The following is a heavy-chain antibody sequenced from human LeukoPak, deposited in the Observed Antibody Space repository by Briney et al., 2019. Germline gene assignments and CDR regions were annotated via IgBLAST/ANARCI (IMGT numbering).Heavy chain of an antibody. D-gene: IGHD1-26*01. CDR3: ARSWDARLNFDY. J-gene: IGHJ4*02. Sequence: PGGSLRLSCAASGFIVSSNYMNWVRQAPGKGLEWVSVIYSGGSTYYADSVKGRSTISRDNSKNTVDLQMNDLRAEDTAVYYCARSWDARLNFDYWGQGTLVTVSS. CDR2: IYSGGST. V-gene: IGHV3-66*02. CDR1: GFIVSSNY.